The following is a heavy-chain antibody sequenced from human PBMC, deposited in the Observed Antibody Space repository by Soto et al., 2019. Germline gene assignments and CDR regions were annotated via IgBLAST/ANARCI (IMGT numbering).Heavy chain of an antibody. CDR2: IKQDGSEK. D-gene: IGHD3-10*01. CDR3: AREHSAYYYGSGSYINWFDP. J-gene: IGHJ5*02. CDR1: GFTFSSYW. V-gene: IGHV3-7*01. Sequence: PGGSLRLSCAASGFTFSSYWMSWVRQAPGKGLEWVANIKQDGSEKYYVDSVKGRFTISRDNAKNSLYLQMNSLRAEDTAVYYCAREHSAYYYGSGSYINWFDPWGQGTLVTVSS.